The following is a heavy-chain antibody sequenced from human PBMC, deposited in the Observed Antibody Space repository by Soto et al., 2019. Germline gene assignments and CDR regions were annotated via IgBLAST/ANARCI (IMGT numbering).Heavy chain of an antibody. CDR3: ARAGYEYIWGSYRPSLFDY. V-gene: IGHV3-48*03. J-gene: IGHJ4*02. D-gene: IGHD3-16*02. Sequence: PGGSLRLSCAASGFTFSGYEMNWVRQAPGKGLEWVSYISSSGSPMHYADSVKGRFTISRDNAKNSLYLEMKSLRAEDTAVYYCARAGYEYIWGSYRPSLFDYWGQGTLVTVSS. CDR2: ISSSGSPM. CDR1: GFTFSGYE.